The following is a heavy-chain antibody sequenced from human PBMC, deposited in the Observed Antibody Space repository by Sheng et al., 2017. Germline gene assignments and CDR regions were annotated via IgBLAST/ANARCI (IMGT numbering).Heavy chain of an antibody. Sequence: QVQLQESGPGLVEPSETLSLTCTVSGSSIATDYYWAWVRQTPGKGLEWIGSVYQSGTTYINPSLKGRATISVDTSNNKFSLRMTSVTVEDAAVYYCARDFKLHWGTPPWYFDLWGRGTLVTCLL. CDR3: ARDFKLHWGTPPWYFDL. CDR2: VYQSGTT. V-gene: IGHV4-38-2*02. CDR1: GSSIATDYY. D-gene: IGHD3-16*01. J-gene: IGHJ2*01.